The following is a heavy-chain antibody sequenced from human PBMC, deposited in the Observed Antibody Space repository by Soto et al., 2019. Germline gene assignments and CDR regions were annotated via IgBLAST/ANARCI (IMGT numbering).Heavy chain of an antibody. D-gene: IGHD5-12*01. Sequence: SETLSLTCTVSGGSISSGGYYWSWIRQHPGKGLEWIGYIYYSGSTYYNPSLKSRVTISVDTSKNQFSLKLSSVTAADTAVYYCARGLSDYVVCFDYWGQGTLVTVSS. CDR3: ARGLSDYVVCFDY. CDR2: IYYSGST. V-gene: IGHV4-31*03. CDR1: GGSISSGGYY. J-gene: IGHJ4*02.